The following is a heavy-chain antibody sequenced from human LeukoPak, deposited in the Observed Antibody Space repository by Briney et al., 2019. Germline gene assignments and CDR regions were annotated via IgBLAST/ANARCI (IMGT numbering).Heavy chain of an antibody. J-gene: IGHJ4*02. CDR3: ARGVLHVSSGYPFDY. D-gene: IGHD3-22*01. CDR2: IYTSGRT. Sequence: SETLSLTCTVSGGSIRYYFWSWIRQPPGKGLEWIGCIYTSGRTNYNPSLKSRVTISVDTSKNQFSLNLSSVTAADTAVYYCARGVLHVSSGYPFDYWGRGTLVTVSS. CDR1: GGSIRYYF. V-gene: IGHV4-4*09.